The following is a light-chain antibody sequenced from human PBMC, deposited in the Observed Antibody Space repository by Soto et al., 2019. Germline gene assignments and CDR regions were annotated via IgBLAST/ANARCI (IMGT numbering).Light chain of an antibody. CDR1: QSVSSNY. V-gene: IGKV3-20*01. CDR3: QQYVSSPMYT. Sequence: EIVLTQSPGTLSLSPGERATLSCRGSQSVSSNYLAWYQQKPGQAPRLLIYGASSRATGIPDRFSGSGSGTDFTLTISRLEPEDFAVYYCQQYVSSPMYTFGQGTKLEIK. J-gene: IGKJ2*01. CDR2: GAS.